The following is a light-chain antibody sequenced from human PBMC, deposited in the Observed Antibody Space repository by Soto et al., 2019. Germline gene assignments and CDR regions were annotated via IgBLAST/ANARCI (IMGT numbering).Light chain of an antibody. J-gene: IGLJ3*02. CDR2: DVS. CDR1: SSDIGSYNY. CDR3: SSYGASSTL. V-gene: IGLV2-14*03. Sequence: QSALTQPASLSGSPGQSITISCTGTSSDIGSYNYLSWYQQHPGKAPKLMIFDVSYRPSGISDRFSGSKSGNTASLTISGLQPEDEADYYCSSYGASSTLFGGGTKLTVL.